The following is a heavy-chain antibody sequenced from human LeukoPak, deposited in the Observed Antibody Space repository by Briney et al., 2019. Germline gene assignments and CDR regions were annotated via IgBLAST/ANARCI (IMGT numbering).Heavy chain of an antibody. CDR2: ISSSSSYI. CDR1: GFTFSSYS. J-gene: IGHJ5*02. Sequence: GGSLRLSCAASGFTFSSYSMNWVRQAPGKGLEWVSSISSSSSYIYYADSVKGRFTISRDNAKNSLYLQMNSLRAEDTAVYYCAKEAPLIGGLDPWGQGTLVTVSS. CDR3: AKEAPLIGGLDP. V-gene: IGHV3-21*01. D-gene: IGHD2/OR15-2a*01.